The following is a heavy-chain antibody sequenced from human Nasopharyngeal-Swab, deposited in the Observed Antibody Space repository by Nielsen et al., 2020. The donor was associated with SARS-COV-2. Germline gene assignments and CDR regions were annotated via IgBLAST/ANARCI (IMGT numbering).Heavy chain of an antibody. CDR2: INTDGSTT. CDR3: ARGGRNSYGYVDP. V-gene: IGHV3-74*01. D-gene: IGHD5-18*01. Sequence: GGSLRLSCAASGFTFSNHWMHWVRQAPGKGLVWVSRINTDGSTTNYADSVKGRFTISRDNAKNTLYLQMNSLRAADTAVYYCARGGRNSYGYVDPWGQGTLVTVSS. CDR1: GFTFSNHW. J-gene: IGHJ5*02.